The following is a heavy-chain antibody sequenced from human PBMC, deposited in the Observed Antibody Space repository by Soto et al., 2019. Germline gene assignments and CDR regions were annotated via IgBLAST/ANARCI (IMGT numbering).Heavy chain of an antibody. CDR2: IYWDDSK. Sequence: QITLKESGPTLVKPTQTLTLTCTFSGFSLSASAVGVVWIRQPPGKPLEWLALIYWDDSKHYSSSLKNRLTITKDTSKNQVVLTLTNMDPVDTATYYCAHGSGWLSDQWGQGILVTVSS. V-gene: IGHV2-5*02. CDR1: GFSLSASAVG. CDR3: AHGSGWLSDQ. J-gene: IGHJ4*02. D-gene: IGHD6-19*01.